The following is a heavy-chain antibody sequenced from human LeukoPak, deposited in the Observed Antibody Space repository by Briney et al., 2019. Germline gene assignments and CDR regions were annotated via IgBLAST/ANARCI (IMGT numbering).Heavy chain of an antibody. Sequence: AASVKVSCKASGYTFTSYAMHWVRQAPGQRLEWMGWINAGNGNTKYSQKFQGRVTITRDTSASTAYMELSSLRSEDTAVYYCARVRGPSSTSPLGVDVWGQGTTVTVSS. CDR1: GYTFTSYA. D-gene: IGHD2-2*01. V-gene: IGHV1-3*01. J-gene: IGHJ6*02. CDR2: INAGNGNT. CDR3: ARVRGPSSTSPLGVDV.